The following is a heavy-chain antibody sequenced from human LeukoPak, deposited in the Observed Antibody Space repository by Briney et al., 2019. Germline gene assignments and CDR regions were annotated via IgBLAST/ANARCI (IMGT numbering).Heavy chain of an antibody. D-gene: IGHD2-15*01. Sequence: GGSLRLSCAASGFTFSSYWMSWVRQAPGKGLEWVANIKQDGSEKYYVDSVKGRFTISRDNAKNSLYLQMNSLRAEDTAVYYCNVVVEAATFDYWGQGTLVTVSS. CDR1: GFTFSSYW. V-gene: IGHV3-7*03. J-gene: IGHJ4*02. CDR2: IKQDGSEK. CDR3: NVVVEAATFDY.